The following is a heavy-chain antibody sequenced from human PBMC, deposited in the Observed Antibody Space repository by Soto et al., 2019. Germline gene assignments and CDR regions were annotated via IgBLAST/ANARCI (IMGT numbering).Heavy chain of an antibody. CDR3: ARDYFLACFD. J-gene: IGHJ4*02. D-gene: IGHD2-21*01. CDR2: ISSDGSLT. Sequence: PGGSQRLFCEASGFNFSDYYMTWIRQAPGKGLEWVSYISSDGSLTYYADSVKGRFTVSRDNAKNSLSLQMNSLRGDDTAVYYCARDYFLACFDWGRGTLVTVSS. CDR1: GFNFSDYY. V-gene: IGHV3-11*01.